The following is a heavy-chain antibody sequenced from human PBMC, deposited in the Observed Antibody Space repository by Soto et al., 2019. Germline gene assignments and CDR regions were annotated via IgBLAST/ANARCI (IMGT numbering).Heavy chain of an antibody. V-gene: IGHV4-34*01. D-gene: IGHD5-12*01. CDR3: ARGLNIADIVATIRFGYFDY. CDR1: GGSFSGYY. J-gene: IGHJ4*02. CDR2: INHSGST. Sequence: PSETLSLTCAVYGGSFSGYYWSWIRQPPGKGLEWIGEINHSGSTNYNPSLKSRVTISVDTSKNQFSLKLSSVTAADTAVYYFARGLNIADIVATIRFGYFDYWGQGTLVTVS.